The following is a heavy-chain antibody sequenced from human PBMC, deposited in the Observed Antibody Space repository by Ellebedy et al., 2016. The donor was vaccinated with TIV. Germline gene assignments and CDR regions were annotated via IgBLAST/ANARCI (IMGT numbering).Heavy chain of an antibody. D-gene: IGHD3-10*01. CDR1: GFTFSSFW. CDR2: INSDGTST. CDR3: GRVWFGELAPVDY. Sequence: GESLKISCAASGFTFSSFWMHLVRQAPGKGLVWVSRINSDGTSTSYADSVKGRFTISRDNAKNTLYLQMNSLRAEDTAVYYCGRVWFGELAPVDYWGQGTLVTVSS. J-gene: IGHJ4*02. V-gene: IGHV3-74*01.